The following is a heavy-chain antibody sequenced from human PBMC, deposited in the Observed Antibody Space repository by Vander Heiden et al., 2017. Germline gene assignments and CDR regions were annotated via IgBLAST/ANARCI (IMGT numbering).Heavy chain of an antibody. Sequence: EVQLVESGGGLVQPGGSLRLSCAASGFTFSDDYMDWVRQTPGKGLEWVGRTRNKAYNYATEYAASVKGRFTISRDDSKNSVHLQMNNLKTEDAAVYYCARLAGVRGVLGYWGQGTLVTVSS. J-gene: IGHJ4*02. V-gene: IGHV3-72*01. CDR1: GFTFSDDY. D-gene: IGHD3-10*01. CDR2: TRNKAYNYAT. CDR3: ARLAGVRGVLGY.